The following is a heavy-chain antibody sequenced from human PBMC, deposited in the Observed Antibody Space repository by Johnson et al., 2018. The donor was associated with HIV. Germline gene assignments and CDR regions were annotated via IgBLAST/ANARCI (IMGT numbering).Heavy chain of an antibody. V-gene: IGHV3-66*01. Sequence: VQLVESGGGLVQPGGSLRLSCAASGFTFSSYAMSWVRQAPGKGLEWVSGINAGGDTYYADSVKGRFTNSRDRSKNTVSLQMNSLRVEDTAVYYCARDDRPDGFDIWGQGTMVTVSS. D-gene: IGHD1-14*01. CDR1: GFTFSSYA. J-gene: IGHJ3*02. CDR3: ARDDRPDGFDI. CDR2: INAGGDT.